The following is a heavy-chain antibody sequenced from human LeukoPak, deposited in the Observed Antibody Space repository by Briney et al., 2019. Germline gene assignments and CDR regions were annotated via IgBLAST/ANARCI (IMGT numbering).Heavy chain of an antibody. V-gene: IGHV3-30*19. CDR3: VRDGAHWDLDY. D-gene: IGHD7-27*01. CDR1: GFSFSTSG. Sequence: AGGSLRLSCAASGFSFSTSGMHWIRQAPGKGLEWVALIQSDGRKEYYADSVKGRFTISGDNSKNTVRLRMNSLRPEDTAMYYCVRDGAHWDLDYWGQGTLVTVSS. J-gene: IGHJ4*02. CDR2: IQSDGRKE.